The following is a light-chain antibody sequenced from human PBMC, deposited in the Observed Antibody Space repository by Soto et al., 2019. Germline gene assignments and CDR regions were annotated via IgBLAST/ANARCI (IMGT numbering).Light chain of an antibody. V-gene: IGKV3-20*01. CDR1: QSVSNNY. J-gene: IGKJ1*01. CDR3: QQYNNWPS. CDR2: GAS. Sequence: ESVLTQSPGTLSLSPGERATLSCRASQSVSNNYLAWYQQKPGQAPGLLIYGASGRATGIPDRLSGSGSGTDFTLTISSLQSEDSAVYYCQQYNNWPSVGQGTKVDIK.